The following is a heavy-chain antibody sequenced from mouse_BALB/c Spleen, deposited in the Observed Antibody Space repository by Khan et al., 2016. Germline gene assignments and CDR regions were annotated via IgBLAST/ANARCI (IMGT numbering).Heavy chain of an antibody. D-gene: IGHD2-13*01. J-gene: IGHJ4*01. CDR3: AKTSDYPYYAMDY. CDR2: INTNTGEP. Sequence: QIQLVQSGPELKKPGETVKISYKASEYIFTNYGMNWVKQAPGKGLKWMGWINTNTGEPTYAEEFKGRFAFSLEASASTAYLQINHLKNADSATYFCAKTSDYPYYAMDYWGQGTSVTVSS. CDR1: EYIFTNYG. V-gene: IGHV9-3*02.